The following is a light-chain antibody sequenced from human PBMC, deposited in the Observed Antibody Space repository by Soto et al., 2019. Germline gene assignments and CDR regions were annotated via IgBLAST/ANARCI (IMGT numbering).Light chain of an antibody. CDR1: QNVNSN. V-gene: IGKV3-15*01. Sequence: EKVMTQSPATLSVSPGERATLSCRASQNVNSNLVWYQQTRGQAPRLLIYGASTRATGIPARFSGSASGTEFTLTISSLQSEDFAVYYCQHCDDWPLTFGGGTKVEIK. J-gene: IGKJ4*01. CDR3: QHCDDWPLT. CDR2: GAS.